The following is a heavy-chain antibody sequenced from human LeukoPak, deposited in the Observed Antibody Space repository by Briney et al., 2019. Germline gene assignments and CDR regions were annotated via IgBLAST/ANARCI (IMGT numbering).Heavy chain of an antibody. CDR1: GFTVSSHY. J-gene: IGHJ4*02. CDR2: ISSGSST. D-gene: IGHD3-22*01. CDR3: ARRRSKAYEN. V-gene: IGHV3-53*01. Sequence: GGSLRLSCAASGFTVSSHYMTWVRQAPGKGLEWVSLISSGSSTYYADSVKGRFTISRDYSKNTLYLQLNSLRADDTAVYYCARRRSKAYENWGKGTLVTVSS.